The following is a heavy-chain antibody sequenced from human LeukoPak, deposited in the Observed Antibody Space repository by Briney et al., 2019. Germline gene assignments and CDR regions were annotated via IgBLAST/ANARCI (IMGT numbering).Heavy chain of an antibody. V-gene: IGHV3-11*06. Sequence: GGSLRLSCAASGFTFSDYYMSWIRQAPGKGLEWVSYISSSSSYTNYADSVKGRFTISRDNAKNSLYLQMNSLRAEDTAVYYCARGTMSGRSAYYYGMDVWGQGTTVTVSS. J-gene: IGHJ6*02. CDR2: ISSSSSYT. CDR3: ARGTMSGRSAYYYGMDV. D-gene: IGHD3-3*01. CDR1: GFTFSDYY.